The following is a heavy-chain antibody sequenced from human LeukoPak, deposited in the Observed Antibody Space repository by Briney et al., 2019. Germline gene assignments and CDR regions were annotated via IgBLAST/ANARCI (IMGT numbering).Heavy chain of an antibody. Sequence: PGGSLRLSCAASGFTFSSYAMSWVRQAPGKGLEWVSSISSSSSYIYHADSVKGRFTISRDNAKNSLYLQMNSLRAEDTAVYYCARDSANWFDPWGQGTLVTVSS. V-gene: IGHV3-21*01. J-gene: IGHJ5*02. CDR3: ARDSANWFDP. CDR2: ISSSSSYI. CDR1: GFTFSSYA.